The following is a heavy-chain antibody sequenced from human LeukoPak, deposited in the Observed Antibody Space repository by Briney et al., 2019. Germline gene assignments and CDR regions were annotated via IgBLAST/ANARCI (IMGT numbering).Heavy chain of an antibody. V-gene: IGHV3-53*01. D-gene: IGHD3-10*01. CDR1: GFTVSSNF. CDR3: AREGTMVRGVMSADY. J-gene: IGHJ4*02. CDR2: IYSGGST. Sequence: PGGSLRLSCAASGFTVSSNFMSWVRQAPGKGLEWVSVIYSGGSTYYADSVKGRFTISSDNSKNTLYLQMNSLRVEDTAVYYCAREGTMVRGVMSADYWGQGTLVTVSS.